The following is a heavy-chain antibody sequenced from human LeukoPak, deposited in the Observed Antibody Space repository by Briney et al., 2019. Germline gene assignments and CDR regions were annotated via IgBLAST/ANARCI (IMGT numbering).Heavy chain of an antibody. Sequence: ASVKVSCKASGGTFISYAISWVRQAPGQGLEWMGGIIPIFGTANYAQKFQGRVTITADESTSTAYMELSSLRSEDTAVYYCARDHVPYYYDSSGYIGKFDYWGQGTLVTVSS. CDR3: ARDHVPYYYDSSGYIGKFDY. J-gene: IGHJ4*02. CDR1: GGTFISYA. CDR2: IIPIFGTA. V-gene: IGHV1-69*13. D-gene: IGHD3-22*01.